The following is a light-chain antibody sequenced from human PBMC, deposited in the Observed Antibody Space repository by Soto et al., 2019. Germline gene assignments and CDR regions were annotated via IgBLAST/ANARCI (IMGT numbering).Light chain of an antibody. CDR3: CSSAPESTYV. Sequence: QSVLAQPASVSGSPGQSITISCTGTSSDVGAYNSVSWYQQHPHRAPQVIIYKGTQRPSGVSNRFSGSTSGNAASLTSSALQADDEADYFFCSSAPESTYVFGTGTKLTVL. CDR2: KGT. J-gene: IGLJ1*01. V-gene: IGLV2-23*01. CDR1: SSDVGAYNS.